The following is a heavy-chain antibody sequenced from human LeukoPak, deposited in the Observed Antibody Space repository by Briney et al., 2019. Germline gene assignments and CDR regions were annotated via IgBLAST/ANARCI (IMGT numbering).Heavy chain of an antibody. CDR3: ARDLLLAAADPYVHSYYFDY. CDR2: INAGNGNT. CDR1: GYTFTSYA. Sequence: VSVKVSCKASGYTFTSYAMHWVRQAPGQRLEWMGWINAGNGNTKYSQKFQGRVTITRDTSASTAYMELSSLRSEDTAVYYCARDLLLAAADPYVHSYYFDYWGQGTLVTVSS. V-gene: IGHV1-3*01. D-gene: IGHD6-13*01. J-gene: IGHJ4*02.